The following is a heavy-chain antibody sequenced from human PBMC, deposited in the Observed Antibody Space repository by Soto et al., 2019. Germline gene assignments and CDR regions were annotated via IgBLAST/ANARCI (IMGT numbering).Heavy chain of an antibody. D-gene: IGHD3-3*01. CDR3: AREVDYEFLSGFNTNPYYFDD. Sequence: QVQLVESGGGVVQPGRSLRLSCAASGFTFSRHTMHWVRQAPGKGLEWVAAISDDGSNTYYADSVKGRFTISRDNSKNTLYLQMNSRSSEDTAVNHCAREVDYEFLSGFNTNPYYFDDWGQGTLVTVSS. J-gene: IGHJ4*02. CDR1: GFTFSRHT. V-gene: IGHV3-30-3*01. CDR2: ISDDGSNT.